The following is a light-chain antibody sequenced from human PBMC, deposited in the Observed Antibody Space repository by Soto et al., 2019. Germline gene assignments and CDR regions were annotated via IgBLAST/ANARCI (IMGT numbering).Light chain of an antibody. Sequence: EIVLTQSPDTLSLSPGERATLACRSSQSVMSNLAWYQQKPGQAPRVLIYYVASSAATIPARCSGSGSWTEFSLIIIDLLHADDVVYYCHQQNHCYPRTFGGGTKVDIK. CDR2: YVA. J-gene: IGKJ4*02. V-gene: IGKV3-15*01. CDR3: HQQNHCYPRT. CDR1: QSVMSN.